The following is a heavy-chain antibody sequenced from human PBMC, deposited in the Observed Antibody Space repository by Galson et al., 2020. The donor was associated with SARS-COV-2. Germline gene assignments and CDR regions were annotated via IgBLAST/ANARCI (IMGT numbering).Heavy chain of an antibody. CDR3: TRGQGSSWYLSAFDL. D-gene: IGHD6-13*01. J-gene: IGHJ3*01. Sequence: ASVKVSCKASGYTFTSFAISWVRQAPAQGLEWMGRISAYNGNTNYAQRLQGRVTMPTDTSTSTAYMGLRSLRSDDTAVYFCTRGQGSSWYLSAFDLGGQGTMVTVSS. CDR1: GYTFTSFA. V-gene: IGHV1-18*01. CDR2: ISAYNGNT.